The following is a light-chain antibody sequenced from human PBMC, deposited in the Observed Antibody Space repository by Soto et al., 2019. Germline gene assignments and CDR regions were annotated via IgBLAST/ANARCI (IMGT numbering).Light chain of an antibody. Sequence: EIVLTQSPATLSVSPGERATLSCRASQSVSSDLAWYHQKPGQAPSLLIYGTSTRDGGVPARFSGGGSGTEFTLTITRLQSEDFAVYYCHQYNGSPRTFGQGTKVDIK. CDR3: HQYNGSPRT. J-gene: IGKJ1*01. V-gene: IGKV3-15*01. CDR1: QSVSSD. CDR2: GTS.